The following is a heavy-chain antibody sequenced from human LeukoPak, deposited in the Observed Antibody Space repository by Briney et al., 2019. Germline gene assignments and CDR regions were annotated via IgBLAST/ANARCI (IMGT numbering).Heavy chain of an antibody. CDR2: IYHSGST. CDR1: GGSISSSNW. J-gene: IGHJ4*02. D-gene: IGHD3-22*01. V-gene: IGHV4-4*02. Sequence: PSETLSLTCAVSGGSISSSNWWSWVRQPPGKGLEWIGEIYHSGSTYYNPSLKSRVTISVDTSKNQFSLKLSSVTAADTAVYFCARHARRYYDNSGYYPNYFDYWGQGTLVTVSS. CDR3: ARHARRYYDNSGYYPNYFDY.